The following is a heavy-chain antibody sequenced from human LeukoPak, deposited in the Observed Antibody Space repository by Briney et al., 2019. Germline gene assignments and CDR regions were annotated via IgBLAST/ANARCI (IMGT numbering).Heavy chain of an antibody. Sequence: GASLRLSCVASGFTFSSYGMSWVRQAPGKGLEWVSAISGSGGKTYNADSVEGRFTISRDNSRKTLYLQMNSLRAEDTAVYYCAKDGGSYQFDSWGQGTLVTVSS. CDR3: AKDGGSYQFDS. CDR1: GFTFSSYG. CDR2: ISGSGGKT. V-gene: IGHV3-23*01. J-gene: IGHJ4*02. D-gene: IGHD1-26*01.